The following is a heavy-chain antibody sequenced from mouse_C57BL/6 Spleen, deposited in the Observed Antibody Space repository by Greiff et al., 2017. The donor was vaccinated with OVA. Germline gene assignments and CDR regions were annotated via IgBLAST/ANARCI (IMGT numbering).Heavy chain of an antibody. V-gene: IGHV5-17*01. CDR2: ISSGSSTI. J-gene: IGHJ1*03. Sequence: EVQLVESGGGLVKPGGSLKLSCAASGFTFSDYGMHWVRQAPEKGLEWVAYISSGSSTIYYADTVKGRFTISRDNAKNTLVLQMTSLRSEDTAMYYCARDWDCYFDVWGTGTTVTVSS. D-gene: IGHD4-1*01. CDR3: ARDWDCYFDV. CDR1: GFTFSDYG.